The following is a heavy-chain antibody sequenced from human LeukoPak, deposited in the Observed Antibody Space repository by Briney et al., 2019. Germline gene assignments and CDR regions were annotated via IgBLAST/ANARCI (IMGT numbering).Heavy chain of an antibody. CDR3: ARRNYGGTLEY. CDR2: IYSGGGT. V-gene: IGHV4-39*01. CDR1: GGSFSGYY. Sequence: PSETLSLTCAVYGGSFSGYYWAWIRQPPGKGLEWIGSIYSGGGTFYHPSLRTRVTISVDTSQKQFSLTLPSVTAADTAVYYCARRNYGGTLEYWGQGTLVTVSS. J-gene: IGHJ4*02. D-gene: IGHD4-23*01.